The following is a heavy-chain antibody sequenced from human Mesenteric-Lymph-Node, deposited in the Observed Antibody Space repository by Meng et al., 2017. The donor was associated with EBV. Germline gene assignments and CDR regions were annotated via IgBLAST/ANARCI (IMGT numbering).Heavy chain of an antibody. J-gene: IGHJ5*02. CDR1: GYTFINHD. Sequence: QRGQSGAGGKKPGASVKVSCKASGYTFINHDIDWVRQATGQGLEWMGWMNSNSGNTGYAQKFQGRVTMTRDTSTSTAYMELSSLTSEDTAVYYCARGSGAGGRDWFDPWGQGTLVTVSS. V-gene: IGHV1-8*01. D-gene: IGHD3-16*01. CDR2: MNSNSGNT. CDR3: ARGSGAGGRDWFDP.